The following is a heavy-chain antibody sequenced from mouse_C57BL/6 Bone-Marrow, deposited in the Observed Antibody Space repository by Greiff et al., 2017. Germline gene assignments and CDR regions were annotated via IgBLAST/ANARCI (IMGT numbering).Heavy chain of an antibody. CDR1: GYTFTSYG. V-gene: IGHV1-81*01. CDR2: IYPRSGNT. CDR3: AREALYYYGSFYWYCDV. Sequence: VQLQQSGAELARPGASVKLSCKASGYTFTSYGISWVKQRTGQGLEWIGEIYPRSGNTYYNEKFKGKATLTADKSSSTAYMELRSLTSEDSAVYFCAREALYYYGSFYWYCDVWGTGTTVTVSS. D-gene: IGHD1-1*01. J-gene: IGHJ1*03.